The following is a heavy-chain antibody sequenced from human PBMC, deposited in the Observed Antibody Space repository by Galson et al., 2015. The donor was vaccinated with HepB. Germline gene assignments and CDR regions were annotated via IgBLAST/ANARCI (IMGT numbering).Heavy chain of an antibody. CDR3: ARKTLGYCSSTSCSNDAFDI. V-gene: IGHV5-51*01. Sequence: QSGAEVKKPGESLKISCKGSGYSFTNSWIGWVRQMPGKGLEWMGVINPGDSKTRYSPSFQGQITISGDKSITTAYLQWSSLKASDTAMYYCARKTLGYCSSTSCSNDAFDIWGQGTMVTVSS. J-gene: IGHJ3*02. CDR2: INPGDSKT. CDR1: GYSFTNSW. D-gene: IGHD2-2*01.